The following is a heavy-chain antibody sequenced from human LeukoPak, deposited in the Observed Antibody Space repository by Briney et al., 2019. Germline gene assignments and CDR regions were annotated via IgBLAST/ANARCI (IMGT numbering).Heavy chain of an antibody. CDR1: GYTFSDYY. CDR2: INPKSGDL. D-gene: IGHD2-15*01. V-gene: IGHV1-2*02. J-gene: IGHJ6*03. CDR3: ARAAPAGYYYFMDV. Sequence: ASVKVSCKASGYTFSDYYIHWVRQAPGQGLEWMGWINPKSGDLNYAQKSQGGVTMTRDTSSKTVYVELSRLRSDDTAVYFCARAAPAGYYYFMDVWGKGTTVTVSS.